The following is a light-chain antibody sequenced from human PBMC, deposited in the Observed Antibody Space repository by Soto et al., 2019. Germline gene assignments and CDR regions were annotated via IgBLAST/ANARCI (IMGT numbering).Light chain of an antibody. Sequence: DIQMTQSPSSLSGSVGDRVTITCRASQTISGWLAWYQQKPGEAPKLLIYDASALPRGVPSRFSGSGSGTKFTLTIASLQPDDFATYYCQQLNSFPITFGQGTRLEIK. J-gene: IGKJ5*01. CDR3: QQLNSFPIT. CDR2: DAS. V-gene: IGKV1-5*01. CDR1: QTISGW.